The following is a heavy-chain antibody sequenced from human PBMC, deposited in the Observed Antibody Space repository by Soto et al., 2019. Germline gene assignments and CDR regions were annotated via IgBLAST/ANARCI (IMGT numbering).Heavy chain of an antibody. CDR1: GYTFTSYG. CDR2: ISVYNGNT. CDR3: AREAGIAARPAFDY. J-gene: IGHJ4*02. Sequence: GASVKVSCKASGYTFTSYGISWVRQAPGQGLGWMGWISVYNGNTNYAQKLQGRVTMTTDTSTSTAYMELRSLRSDDTAVYYCAREAGIAARPAFDYWGQGTLVTVSS. V-gene: IGHV1-18*04. D-gene: IGHD6-6*01.